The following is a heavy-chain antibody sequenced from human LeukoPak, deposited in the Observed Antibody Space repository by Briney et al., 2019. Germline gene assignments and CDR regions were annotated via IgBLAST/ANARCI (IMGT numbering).Heavy chain of an antibody. J-gene: IGHJ6*02. D-gene: IGHD3-22*01. CDR1: GFTFSSYW. CDR2: IKQDGSEK. V-gene: IGHV3-7*01. Sequence: GGSLRLSCAVSGFTFSSYWMSWVRQAPGKGLEWVANIKQDGSEKYYVDSVKGRFTISRDNAKNSLYLQMNSLRAEDTAVYYCARDYYDSSGYYVSYYYYGMDVWGQGTTVTVSS. CDR3: ARDYYDSSGYYVSYYYYGMDV.